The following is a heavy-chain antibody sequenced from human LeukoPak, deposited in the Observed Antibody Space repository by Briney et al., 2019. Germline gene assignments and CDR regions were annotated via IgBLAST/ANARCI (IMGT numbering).Heavy chain of an antibody. V-gene: IGHV4-39*01. J-gene: IGHJ4*02. D-gene: IGHD1-26*01. CDR3: ARLKWELIDY. CDR1: GGSISSSSYY. Sequence: SETLSLTCTVSGGSISSSSYYWGWIRQPPGKGLEWIGSIYYSGSTYYNPSLKSRVTISVDTSKNQFSLKLSSVTAADTAVYCCARLKWELIDYWGREPWSPSPQ. CDR2: IYYSGST.